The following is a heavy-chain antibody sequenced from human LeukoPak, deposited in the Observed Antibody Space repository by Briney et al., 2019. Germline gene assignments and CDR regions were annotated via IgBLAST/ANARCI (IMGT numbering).Heavy chain of an antibody. Sequence: PGGSLRLSCAASGFTFSDYYMSWTRQAPGKGLEWVSYISSSGSTIYYADSVKGRFTISRDNAKNSLYLQMNSLRAEDTAVYYCARELVPTLEDYYYGMDVWGQGTTVTVSS. CDR1: GFTFSDYY. D-gene: IGHD3-3*02. CDR3: ARELVPTLEDYYYGMDV. V-gene: IGHV3-11*01. J-gene: IGHJ6*02. CDR2: ISSSGSTI.